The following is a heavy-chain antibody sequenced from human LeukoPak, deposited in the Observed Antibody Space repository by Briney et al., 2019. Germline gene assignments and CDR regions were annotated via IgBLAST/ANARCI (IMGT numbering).Heavy chain of an antibody. CDR3: AVGYSYGGSFDY. CDR1: GGSISSGSYY. J-gene: IGHJ4*02. D-gene: IGHD5-18*01. V-gene: IGHV4-61*02. CDR2: IYTSGST. Sequence: SETLSLTCTVSGGSISSGSYYWSWIRRPAGKGLEWIERIYTSGSTNYNPSLKSRVTISVDTSKNQFSLKLSSVTAADTAVYYCAVGYSYGGSFDYWGQGTLVTVSS.